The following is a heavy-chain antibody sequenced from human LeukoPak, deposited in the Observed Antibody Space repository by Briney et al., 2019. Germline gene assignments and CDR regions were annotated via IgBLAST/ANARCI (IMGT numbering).Heavy chain of an antibody. J-gene: IGHJ4*02. CDR1: GFTFSGNW. CDR3: AKLLGTATTYDS. D-gene: IGHD5-24*01. V-gene: IGHV3-7*01. CDR2: INPDGSQK. Sequence: GRSLRLSCEASGFTFSGNWMSWVRQAPGKGLEWVASINPDGSQKLYVDSVKGRFTISRDNTKGSLYLQMNSLGAEDKAMYYCAKLLGTATTYDSWGQGTRVTVSS.